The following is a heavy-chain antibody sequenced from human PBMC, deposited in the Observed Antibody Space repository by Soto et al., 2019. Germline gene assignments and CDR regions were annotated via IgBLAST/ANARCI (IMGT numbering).Heavy chain of an antibody. D-gene: IGHD3-22*01. CDR1: DGSISGYY. J-gene: IGHJ6*02. V-gene: IGHV4-59*04. CDR2: IYYSGST. CDR3: AGGDYYHSSGYYFYYYTMDV. Sequence: PSETLCLTCTVSDGSISGYYLSWIRQPPGKGLEWIGYIYYSGSTYYNPSLKSRVTISVETSKSQFSLKLSSVTAADTAVYYCAGGDYYHSSGYYFYYYTMDVWGQGTTVTVSS.